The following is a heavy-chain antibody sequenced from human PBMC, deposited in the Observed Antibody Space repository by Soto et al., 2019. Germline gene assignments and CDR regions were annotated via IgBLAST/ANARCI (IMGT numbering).Heavy chain of an antibody. V-gene: IGHV3-33*01. CDR2: IWYDGSNK. D-gene: IGHD3-3*01. Sequence: ESGGGVVQPGRSLRLSCAASGFTFSSYGMHWVRQAPGKGLEWVAVIWYDGSNKYYADSVKGRFTISRDNSKNTLYLQMNSLRAEDTAVYYCARVEINYDFWLEGGMDVWGQGTTVTVSS. CDR3: ARVEINYDFWLEGGMDV. CDR1: GFTFSSYG. J-gene: IGHJ6*02.